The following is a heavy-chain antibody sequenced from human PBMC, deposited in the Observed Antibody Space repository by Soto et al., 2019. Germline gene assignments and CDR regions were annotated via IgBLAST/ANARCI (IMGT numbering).Heavy chain of an antibody. V-gene: IGHV2-5*02. CDR3: ARRGWTTYYSPCFAY. J-gene: IGHJ4*02. CDR1: GFSLSSSGVG. Sequence: QITLKESGPTLVSPTQTLKLTCTFSGFSLSSSGVGGGWIRHPPGKALEWLALIHWDDDKRYSPSLKSRLPITKDTSKRQVVLTLTPLDTVDTATYYCARRGWTTYYSPCFAYWGQGTLVTVSS. D-gene: IGHD3-10*01. CDR2: IHWDDDK.